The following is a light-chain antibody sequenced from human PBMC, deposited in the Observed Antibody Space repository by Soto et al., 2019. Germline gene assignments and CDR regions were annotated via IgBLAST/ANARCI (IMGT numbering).Light chain of an antibody. CDR1: QSISSY. CDR2: AAS. J-gene: IGKJ5*01. Sequence: DIQITQSPSFMDASVGDTVTITSRASQSISSYLNWYQQQPGKAPKLLIYAASSLQSGVPSRFSGSGSGTDFTLTISSLQPEDFATYYCQQSYSTPPITVGKGKRLEIK. V-gene: IGKV1-39*01. CDR3: QQSYSTPPIT.